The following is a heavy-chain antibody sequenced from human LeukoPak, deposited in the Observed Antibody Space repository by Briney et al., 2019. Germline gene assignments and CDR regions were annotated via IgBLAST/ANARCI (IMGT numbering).Heavy chain of an antibody. CDR1: GFTFSSYA. D-gene: IGHD3-10*01. J-gene: IGHJ6*02. CDR2: ISYDGSNK. V-gene: IGHV3-30*04. CDR3: ARGYYGLGSYLGSYYYGMDV. Sequence: GGSLRLSCAASGFTFSSYAMHWVRQAPGKGLEWVAVISYDGSNKYYADSVKGRFTISRDNSKNTLYLQMNSLRAEDTAVYYCARGYYGLGSYLGSYYYGMDVWGQGTTVTVSS.